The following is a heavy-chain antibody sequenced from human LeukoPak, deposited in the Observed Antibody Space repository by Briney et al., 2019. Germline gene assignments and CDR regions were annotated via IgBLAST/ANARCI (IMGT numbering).Heavy chain of an antibody. J-gene: IGHJ5*02. CDR3: ARQSLVDYSDSRGPYRWFDI. CDR1: GDSLRSHY. V-gene: IGHV4-59*11. Sequence: SETLSLTCNVSGDSLRSHYWSWIRQPPGKGLEWIGYIDHTGSSECSPSRKSRVTMSVDTSNNQVSLKLSYVTAADTAVYFCARQSLVDYSDSRGPYRWFDIWGRGTLVTVS. CDR2: IDHTGSS. D-gene: IGHD3-22*01.